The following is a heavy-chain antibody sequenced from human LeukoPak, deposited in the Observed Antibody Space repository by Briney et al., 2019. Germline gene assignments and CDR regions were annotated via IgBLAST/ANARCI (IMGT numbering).Heavy chain of an antibody. Sequence: SETLSLTCTVSAGSISSYFWSWIRQPAGKGLEWIGHIYTSGSTNYNPSFKSRVTMSVDTSKNQFSLKLSSVTAADTAVYYRARSTPYDYVWGSYRPDDAFDIWGQGTMVTVSS. CDR3: ARSTPYDYVWGSYRPDDAFDI. J-gene: IGHJ3*02. CDR2: IYTSGST. CDR1: AGSISSYF. V-gene: IGHV4-4*07. D-gene: IGHD3-16*02.